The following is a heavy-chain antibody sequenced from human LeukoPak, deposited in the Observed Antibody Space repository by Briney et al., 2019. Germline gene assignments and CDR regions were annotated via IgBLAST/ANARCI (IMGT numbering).Heavy chain of an antibody. CDR2: IYTSGST. CDR1: GGSISSYY. CDR3: ATAHRTLYYGMDV. V-gene: IGHV4-4*07. J-gene: IGHJ6*02. Sequence: SETLSLTCSVSGGSISSYYWSWIRQPAGKGLEWIGRIYTSGSTNYNPSLKSRVTMSADTSKNQFSLKLSSVTATDTAVYYCATAHRTLYYGMDVWGQGTTVNVSS. D-gene: IGHD1-14*01.